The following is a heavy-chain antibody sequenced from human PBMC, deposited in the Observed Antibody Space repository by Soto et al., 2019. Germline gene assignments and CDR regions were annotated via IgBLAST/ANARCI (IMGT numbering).Heavy chain of an antibody. Sequence: QVQLQESGPGLVKPSETLSLTCTVSGGSISSYYWSWIRQPPGKGLECLGYIYYSGSTNYNPSLKSRFTISVDTSKNQFSLKLSSVTAADTAVYYCARRWGRVFDYWGQGTLVTVSS. CDR2: IYYSGST. D-gene: IGHD1-26*01. CDR1: GGSISSYY. CDR3: ARRWGRVFDY. V-gene: IGHV4-59*08. J-gene: IGHJ4*02.